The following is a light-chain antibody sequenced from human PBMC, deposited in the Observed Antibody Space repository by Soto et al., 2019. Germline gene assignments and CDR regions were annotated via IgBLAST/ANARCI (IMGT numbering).Light chain of an antibody. Sequence: ELVLAQSPGTLSLSPGEIATLYFSASQSVSSSYLAWYQQNPGQAPRLLIYGASTMATGIPARFSGSGSGTEFTLTISSLQSEDFAVYYCQQYHDWPPYTFGQGTKVDIK. CDR2: GAS. V-gene: IGKV3-15*01. J-gene: IGKJ2*01. CDR1: QSVSSSY. CDR3: QQYHDWPPYT.